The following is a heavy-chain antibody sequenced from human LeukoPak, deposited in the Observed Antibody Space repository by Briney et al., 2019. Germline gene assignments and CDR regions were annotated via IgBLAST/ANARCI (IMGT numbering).Heavy chain of an antibody. CDR3: ARRYYGSGSSIDY. CDR1: GGSFSGYY. D-gene: IGHD3-10*01. CDR2: INHSGST. J-gene: IGHJ4*02. Sequence: SETLSLTCAVYGGSFSGYYWSWIRQPPGKGLEWIGEINHSGSTNYNPSLKSRVTISVDTSKNQFSLKLSSATAADTAVYYCARRYYGSGSSIDYWGQGTLVTVSS. V-gene: IGHV4-34*01.